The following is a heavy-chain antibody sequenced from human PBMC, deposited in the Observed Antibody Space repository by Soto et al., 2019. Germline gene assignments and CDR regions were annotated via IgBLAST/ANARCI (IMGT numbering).Heavy chain of an antibody. Sequence: GGSLRLSCATSGLTFSNYAMSWVRQAPGGGLEWVSSMSGSSSTTYYADSVRGRLTISRDRSKNTLYLQMSSLRAEDTALYYCAKNQERELPRVIDFWGQGTLVTVSS. CDR1: GLTFSNYA. V-gene: IGHV3-23*01. CDR2: MSGSSSTT. D-gene: IGHD1-7*01. J-gene: IGHJ4*02. CDR3: AKNQERELPRVIDF.